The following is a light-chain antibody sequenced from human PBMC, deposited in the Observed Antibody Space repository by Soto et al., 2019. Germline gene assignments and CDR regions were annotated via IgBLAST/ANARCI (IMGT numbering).Light chain of an antibody. CDR2: GAS. CDR1: QSVSSSY. CDR3: QQYGSPTWT. J-gene: IGKJ1*01. V-gene: IGKV3-20*01. Sequence: ELVLSHSPGTLSLSPGERATLSCRASQSVSSSYLAWYQQKPGQAPRLLIYGASSRATGIPDRFSGSGSGTDFTLTIGRLEPEDFAVYYCQQYGSPTWTFGQGTKVDIK.